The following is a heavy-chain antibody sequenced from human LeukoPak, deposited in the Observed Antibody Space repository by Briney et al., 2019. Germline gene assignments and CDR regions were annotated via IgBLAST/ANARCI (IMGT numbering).Heavy chain of an antibody. J-gene: IGHJ5*02. V-gene: IGHV4-39*01. CDR3: ARPAMGAFDP. CDR2: IYDSGST. CDR1: GGSITSSSYY. D-gene: IGHD5-18*01. Sequence: ASETLSLTCTVSGGSITSSSYYWGWIRQPPGKGLEWIGSIYDSGSTYYNPSLKSRVTISVDKSKNQFSLKLRSVAAADTAVYYCARPAMGAFDPWGQGTLVTVSS.